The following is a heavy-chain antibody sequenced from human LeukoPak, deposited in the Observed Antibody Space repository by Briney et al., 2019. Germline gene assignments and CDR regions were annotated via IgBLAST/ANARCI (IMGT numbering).Heavy chain of an antibody. V-gene: IGHV4-39*07. CDR2: IYYSGST. CDR3: ARDGDIVVVPAAEDAFDI. D-gene: IGHD2-2*01. Sequence: PSETLSLTCTVSGGSISSSSYYWGWIRQPPGKGLEWIGSIYYSGSTYYNPSLKSRVTISVDTSKNQFSLKLSSVTAADTAVYYCARDGDIVVVPAAEDAFDIWGLGTMVTVSS. J-gene: IGHJ3*02. CDR1: GGSISSSSYY.